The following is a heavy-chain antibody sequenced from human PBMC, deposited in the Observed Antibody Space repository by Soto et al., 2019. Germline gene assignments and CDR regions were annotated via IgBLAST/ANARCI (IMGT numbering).Heavy chain of an antibody. J-gene: IGHJ4*02. CDR1: GCSSSSYA. Sequence: GGSLRLSCVASGCSSSSYAMRWVRQPPGKELEWVSVISGSAGSTYYADSAKGRFTISRDNSKNTLYLQMNSLRPEDTAVYYRAKDRERDAWYEEYCGQGSLVTVSS. CDR2: ISGSAGST. D-gene: IGHD6-13*01. CDR3: AKDRERDAWYEEY. V-gene: IGHV3-23*01.